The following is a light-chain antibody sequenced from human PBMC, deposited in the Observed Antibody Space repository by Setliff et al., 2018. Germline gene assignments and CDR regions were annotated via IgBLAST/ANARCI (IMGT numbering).Light chain of an antibody. Sequence: DIVMTQSPDSLAVSLGERATINCKSSQSVLHSSTNNNYLAWYQNKPGQPPKLLIYWASTRESGVPDRFSGSGSGTDFTLTISSLQAEDVAVYYCQHYYTPITFGQGTRLEIK. CDR1: QSVLHSSTNNNY. CDR3: QHYYTPIT. V-gene: IGKV4-1*01. CDR2: WAS. J-gene: IGKJ5*01.